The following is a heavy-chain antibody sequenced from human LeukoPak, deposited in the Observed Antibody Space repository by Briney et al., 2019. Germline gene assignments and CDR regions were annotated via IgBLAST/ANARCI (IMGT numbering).Heavy chain of an antibody. V-gene: IGHV6-1*01. CDR2: TYYRSTWYN. J-gene: IGHJ5*02. CDR1: GDSFPSNSGT. CDR3: ARRLTQYDCFDP. D-gene: IGHD2-2*01. Sequence: SQTLSLTCAISGDSFPSNSGTWNWIRQSPSRGLEWLGRTYYRSTWYNDYAVSVRGRITVNPDTSKNQFSLHLNSVTPEDTAVYYCARRLTQYDCFDPWGQGILVTVSS.